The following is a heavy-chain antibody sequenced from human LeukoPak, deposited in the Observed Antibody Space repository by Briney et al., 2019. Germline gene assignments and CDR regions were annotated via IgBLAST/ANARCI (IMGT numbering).Heavy chain of an antibody. CDR3: ARGIYDILTGYYRSGINDAFNI. D-gene: IGHD3-9*01. V-gene: IGHV1-18*01. CDR2: ISAYNGNT. Sequence: ASVKVSCKASGYTFTSYGISWVRQAPGQGPEWMGWISAYNGNTNYAQKLQGRVTMTTDTSTSTAYMELRSLRSDDTAVYYCARGIYDILTGYYRSGINDAFNIWGQGTMVTVSS. CDR1: GYTFTSYG. J-gene: IGHJ3*02.